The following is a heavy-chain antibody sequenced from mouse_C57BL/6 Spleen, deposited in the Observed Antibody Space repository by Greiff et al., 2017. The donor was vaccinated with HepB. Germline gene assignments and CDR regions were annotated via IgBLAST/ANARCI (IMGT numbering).Heavy chain of an antibody. CDR2: IYPGDGDT. J-gene: IGHJ2*01. V-gene: IGHV1-82*01. Sequence: QVQLQQSGPELVKPGASVKISCKASGYSFSSSWMNWVKQRPGKGLEWIGRIYPGDGDTNYNGKFKGKATLTADKSSSTAYMQLSSLTSEDSAVYFCARDGYFGYWGQGTTLTVSS. D-gene: IGHD2-3*01. CDR1: GYSFSSSW. CDR3: ARDGYFGY.